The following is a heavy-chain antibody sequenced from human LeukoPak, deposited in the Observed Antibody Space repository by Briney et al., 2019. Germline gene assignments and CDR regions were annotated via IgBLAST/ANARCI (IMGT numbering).Heavy chain of an antibody. Sequence: SVKVSCKASGYTFTGYYMHWVRQAPGQGLEWMGGIIPIFGTANYAQKFQGRVTITADESTSTAYMELSSLRSEDTAVYYCARDVGYGENYFDYWGQGTLVTVSS. V-gene: IGHV1-69*13. CDR1: GYTFTGYY. CDR2: IIPIFGTA. D-gene: IGHD4-17*01. CDR3: ARDVGYGENYFDY. J-gene: IGHJ4*02.